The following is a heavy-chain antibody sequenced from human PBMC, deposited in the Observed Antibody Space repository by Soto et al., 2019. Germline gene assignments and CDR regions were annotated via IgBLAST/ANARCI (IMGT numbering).Heavy chain of an antibody. D-gene: IGHD6-13*01. Sequence: GGSLLLSCASSVFTFSNYAMTWVRQAPGKGLDWVSGISGSGGSTYYADSVKGQFTISIGNSKNTLYLQMNSLRAEDTAVYYCAKSAHRRSWSLSTNWFDPWGQGALVTVSS. CDR3: AKSAHRRSWSLSTNWFDP. CDR1: VFTFSNYA. J-gene: IGHJ5*02. CDR2: ISGSGGST. V-gene: IGHV3-23*01.